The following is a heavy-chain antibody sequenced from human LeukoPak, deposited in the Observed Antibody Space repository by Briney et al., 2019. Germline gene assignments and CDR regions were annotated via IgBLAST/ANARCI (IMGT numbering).Heavy chain of an antibody. CDR3: ARDRRIAARFTNWFDP. D-gene: IGHD6-6*01. Sequence: GGSLRLSCAASGFTFSSYRMNWVRQAPGKGLEWVSSISSSSSYIYYAASVKGRFTIFRDNAKNSLYLQMNSLRAEDTAVYYRARDRRIAARFTNWFDPCGQGTLVTVSS. CDR2: ISSSSSYI. CDR1: GFTFSSYR. V-gene: IGHV3-21*01. J-gene: IGHJ5*02.